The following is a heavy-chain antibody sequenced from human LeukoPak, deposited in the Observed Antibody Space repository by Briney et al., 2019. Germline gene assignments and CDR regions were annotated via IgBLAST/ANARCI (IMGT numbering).Heavy chain of an antibody. V-gene: IGHV3-30*04. CDR2: ISNDGSNK. CDR3: AKDYSNYPSYYYYYYMDV. CDR1: GFTFNNYA. Sequence: GGSLRLSCAAYGFTFNNYAMHWVRQAPGKGLEWVAVISNDGSNKYYVDSVKGRFTISRDNSKNTVYLQMNSLRAEDTAVYYCAKDYSNYPSYYYYYYMDVWGKGTTVTVSS. J-gene: IGHJ6*03. D-gene: IGHD4-11*01.